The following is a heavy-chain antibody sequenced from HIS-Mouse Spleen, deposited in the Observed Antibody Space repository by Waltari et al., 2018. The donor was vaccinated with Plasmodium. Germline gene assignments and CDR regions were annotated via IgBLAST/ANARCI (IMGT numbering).Heavy chain of an antibody. Sequence: QVQLQQWGAGLLKPSETLSLTCAVYGGSFSGYYWSWIRQPPGKGLEWIGEINHSGSTNDNPSLNSRVTISVDTSKNHFSLKLSSVTAADTAVYYCASSGSGSYYYWGQGTLVTVSS. CDR2: INHSGST. J-gene: IGHJ4*02. V-gene: IGHV4-34*01. D-gene: IGHD3-10*01. CDR3: ASSGSGSYYY. CDR1: GGSFSGYY.